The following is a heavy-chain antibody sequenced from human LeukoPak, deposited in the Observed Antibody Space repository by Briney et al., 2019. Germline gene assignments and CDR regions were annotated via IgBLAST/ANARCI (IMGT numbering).Heavy chain of an antibody. CDR2: ISSGSTYT. J-gene: IGHJ5*02. CDR1: GFTFSDYF. D-gene: IGHD5-12*01. V-gene: IGHV3-11*03. Sequence: GGSLRLSCAASGFTFSDYFMTLIRQAPGEGLWWVSSISSGSTYTNYAYSVKGRFTISRDNAKNSLYLQMNSLRVEDTAVYYCAINGYSGYDRLNWFDPWGQGTLVTVSS. CDR3: AINGYSGYDRLNWFDP.